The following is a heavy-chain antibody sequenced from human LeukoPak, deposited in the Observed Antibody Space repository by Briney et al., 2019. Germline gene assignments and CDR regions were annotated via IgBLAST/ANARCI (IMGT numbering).Heavy chain of an antibody. CDR2: IYPGDSDT. Sequence: GESLKISCQGSGYSFTSNWIGWVRQMPGKGLEWMGIIYPGDSDTRYSPSFQGQVTISADKSISTAYLQWSSLKASDTAMYCRAMPPRVDCDSSGSSVPDYWGQGTLVTVSS. J-gene: IGHJ4*02. CDR3: AMPPRVDCDSSGSSVPDY. D-gene: IGHD3-22*01. CDR1: GYSFTSNW. V-gene: IGHV5-51*01.